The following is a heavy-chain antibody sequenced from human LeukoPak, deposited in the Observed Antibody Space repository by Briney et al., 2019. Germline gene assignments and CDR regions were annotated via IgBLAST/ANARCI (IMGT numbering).Heavy chain of an antibody. J-gene: IGHJ4*02. Sequence: ASVKVSCKASGYTFTGYYMHWVRQAPGQGLEWMGWINPNSGGTNYAQKFQGRVTMTRDTSISTAYMELSRLRSDDTAVYYCARDLRGYSGYDQASWGQGTLVTVSS. D-gene: IGHD5-12*01. CDR2: INPNSGGT. CDR1: GYTFTGYY. V-gene: IGHV1-2*02. CDR3: ARDLRGYSGYDQAS.